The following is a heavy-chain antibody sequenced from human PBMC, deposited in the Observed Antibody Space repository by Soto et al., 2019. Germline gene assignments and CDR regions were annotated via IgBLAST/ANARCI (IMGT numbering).Heavy chain of an antibody. V-gene: IGHV3-23*01. D-gene: IGHD3-9*01. CDR1: GFTFGHYA. CDR3: ERDPSTGKADY. J-gene: IGHJ4*02. CDR2: ITYGVDFT. Sequence: PGGSLRLSCAASGFTFGHYALNWVRQAPGKGLEWISTITYGVDFTHYAESVKGRFTVSRDNSKNILYLEMNSLRAEDTALYYCERDPSTGKADYWGRGTLVTVSS.